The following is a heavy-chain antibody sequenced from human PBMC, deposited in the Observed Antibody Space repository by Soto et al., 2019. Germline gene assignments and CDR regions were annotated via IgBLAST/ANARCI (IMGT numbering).Heavy chain of an antibody. CDR1: GFTFSSYA. V-gene: IGHV3-30-3*01. CDR3: AKGYCSGGSCYYFDY. D-gene: IGHD2-15*01. Sequence: GGSLRLSCAASGFTFSSYAMHWVRQAPGKGLEWVAVISYGGSTYYADSVKGRFTISRDNSKNTLYLQMNSLRAEDTAVYYCAKGYCSGGSCYYFDYWGQGTLVTVSS. CDR2: ISYGGST. J-gene: IGHJ4*02.